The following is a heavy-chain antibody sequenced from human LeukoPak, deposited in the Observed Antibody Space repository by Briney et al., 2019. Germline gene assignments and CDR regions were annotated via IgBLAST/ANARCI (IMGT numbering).Heavy chain of an antibody. CDR2: IDPSDSYT. CDR3: VRHGLGSSWFGFDY. Sequence: GESLRISCKGSGYRFTSYWISWVRQMPGKGLEWMGRIDPSDSYTSYSPSFQGHVTISADKSISTAYLQWSSLKASDTAMYYCVRHGLGSSWFGFDYWGQGTLVTVSS. V-gene: IGHV5-10-1*01. J-gene: IGHJ4*02. CDR1: GYRFTSYW. D-gene: IGHD6-13*01.